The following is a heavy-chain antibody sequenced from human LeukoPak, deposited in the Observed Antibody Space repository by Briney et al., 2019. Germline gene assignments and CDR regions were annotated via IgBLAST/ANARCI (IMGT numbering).Heavy chain of an antibody. Sequence: SVKLSCKASGRTFSSYAISWVRQAPGQALEWMGGIIPIFGTANYAQKFQGRVTITADESTSTAYMELSSMRSEDTAVYYCARDRGYYYGSGSKYYFDYWGQGTLVTVSS. V-gene: IGHV1-69*01. J-gene: IGHJ4*02. CDR1: GRTFSSYA. CDR3: ARDRGYYYGSGSKYYFDY. D-gene: IGHD3-10*01. CDR2: IIPIFGTA.